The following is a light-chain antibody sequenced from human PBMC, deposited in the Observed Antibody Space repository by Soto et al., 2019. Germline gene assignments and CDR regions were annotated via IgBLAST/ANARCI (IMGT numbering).Light chain of an antibody. V-gene: IGLV2-8*01. Sequence: QSALTQPPSASGSPGQSVTISCTGTSSDVGGYNYVSWYQQHPGKAPKLIIYEVSKRPSGVPDRFSGSKSGNTASLTVSGLQAEDEADYYCISYAGSKNLVFGGGTQLTVL. J-gene: IGLJ2*01. CDR3: ISYAGSKNLV. CDR1: SSDVGGYNY. CDR2: EVS.